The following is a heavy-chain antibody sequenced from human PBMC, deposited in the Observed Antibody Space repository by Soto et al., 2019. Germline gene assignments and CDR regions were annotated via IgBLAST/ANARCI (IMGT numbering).Heavy chain of an antibody. Sequence: TGGSLRLSCAASGFTFSSYAMSWVRQAPGKGLEWVSAISGSGGSTYYADSVKGRFTISRDNSKNTLYLQMNSLRAEDTAVYYCAKSRSHSYGRRYDYWGQGTLVTVSS. CDR3: AKSRSHSYGRRYDY. J-gene: IGHJ4*02. V-gene: IGHV3-23*01. CDR2: ISGSGGST. CDR1: GFTFSSYA. D-gene: IGHD5-18*01.